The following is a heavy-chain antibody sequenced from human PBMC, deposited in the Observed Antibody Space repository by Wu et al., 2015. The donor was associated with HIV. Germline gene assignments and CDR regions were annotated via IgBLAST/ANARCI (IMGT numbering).Heavy chain of an antibody. J-gene: IGHJ2*01. CDR3: ARSSWLQLSVGYFDL. Sequence: QLVQSGAEVKKPGASVKVSCKASGYTFTTYGITWVRQAPGQGLEWMGWISANNGNTLHAQKFQGRVTMTTDTSTNTAYMEMASLKSDDTAVYFCARSSWLQLSVGYFDLWGLAPWSLSPQ. D-gene: IGHD5-24*01. CDR1: GYTFTTYG. CDR2: ISANNGNT. V-gene: IGHV1-18*01.